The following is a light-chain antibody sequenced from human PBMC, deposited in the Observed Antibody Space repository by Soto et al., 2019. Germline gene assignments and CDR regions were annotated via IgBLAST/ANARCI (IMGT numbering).Light chain of an antibody. CDR2: EVT. Sequence: QSLRTKPAAVSISPGQSITISCTWTSGDIGSYNRVSWYQQHPGKAPKLIIYEVTDRPSGVSNRFSGSKSGNTASLTLSGLQAEDEAEYYCSSYPTINTRARVFGTGTKVTVL. J-gene: IGLJ1*01. CDR1: SGDIGSYNR. CDR3: SSYPTINTRARV. V-gene: IGLV2-14*01.